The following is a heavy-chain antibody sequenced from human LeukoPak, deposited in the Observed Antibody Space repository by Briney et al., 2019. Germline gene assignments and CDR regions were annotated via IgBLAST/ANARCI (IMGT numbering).Heavy chain of an antibody. CDR3: ARAILSDPKYYGMDV. J-gene: IGHJ6*02. CDR2: INWNADST. D-gene: IGHD3-9*01. Sequence: GGSLRLSCAASGFTVSNNRLSWVRQAPGKGLEWVSGINWNADSTGYADSVKGRFTISKDNAKNSLFLQMNSLRAEDTAMYYCARAILSDPKYYGMDVWGQGTTVTVSS. V-gene: IGHV3-20*04. CDR1: GFTVSNNR.